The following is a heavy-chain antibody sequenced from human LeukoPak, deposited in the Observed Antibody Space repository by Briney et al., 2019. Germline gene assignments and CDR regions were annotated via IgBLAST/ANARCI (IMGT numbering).Heavy chain of an antibody. J-gene: IGHJ5*02. CDR1: GFTFSDYA. CDR2: IGTSTTAT. D-gene: IGHD2/OR15-2a*01. Sequence: GGSLRLSCAAYGFTFSDYAMSWVRQAPGKGLQWVSLIGTSTTATHYADSVKGRFAISRDNSRNTLYLQMNSLRAEDTALYYCAKDLDSTARWSDNWFGPWGQGAQVTVSS. CDR3: AKDLDSTARWSDNWFGP. V-gene: IGHV3-23*01.